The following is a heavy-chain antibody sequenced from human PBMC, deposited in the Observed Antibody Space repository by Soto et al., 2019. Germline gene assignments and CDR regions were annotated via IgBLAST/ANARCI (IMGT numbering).Heavy chain of an antibody. J-gene: IGHJ4*02. CDR2: ISGSGGTT. Sequence: EVQLLESGGGLVQPGGSLRLSCAASGFTFSTYAMSWVRQAPGKGLEWVSAISGSGGTTYYADSVKGRFTISRDNSKNTLYLQMNSLRVEDTAVYYCAKRPMVRGGNFDYWGQGTLVTVSS. CDR1: GFTFSTYA. V-gene: IGHV3-23*01. D-gene: IGHD3-10*01. CDR3: AKRPMVRGGNFDY.